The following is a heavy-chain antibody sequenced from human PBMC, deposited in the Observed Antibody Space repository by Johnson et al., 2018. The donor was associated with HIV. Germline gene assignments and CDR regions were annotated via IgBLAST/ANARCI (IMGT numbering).Heavy chain of an antibody. J-gene: IGHJ3*02. CDR2: TYYEGINK. CDR1: GFTFSSYG. D-gene: IGHD6-19*01. Sequence: QVQLVESGGGLVQPGGSLRLSCAASGFTFSSYGMHWVRQAPGKGLEWMALTYYEGINKYYADSVKGRLPISRDNTKNTLYLQMNSLRAEDTAVYYCARVRYSSGWPIYAFDILGQGTVVIVSS. CDR3: ARVRYSSGWPIYAFDI. V-gene: IGHV3-33*08.